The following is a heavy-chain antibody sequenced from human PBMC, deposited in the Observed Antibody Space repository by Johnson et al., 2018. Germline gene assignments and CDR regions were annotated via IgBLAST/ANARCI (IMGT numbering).Heavy chain of an antibody. Sequence: VQLVESGGGLVQPGGSXSLSCAASGFTFSTYSMNWVRQAPGKGLEWISYITSSSSTTYYAVSGKGPFTISRDHAKNSLYLQMNSRRAEDTGGYYCTRPVVPRGLDAFDIWGQGTMVTVSS. J-gene: IGHJ3*02. CDR2: ITSSSSTT. D-gene: IGHD3-22*01. V-gene: IGHV3-48*01. CDR1: GFTFSTYS. CDR3: TRPVVPRGLDAFDI.